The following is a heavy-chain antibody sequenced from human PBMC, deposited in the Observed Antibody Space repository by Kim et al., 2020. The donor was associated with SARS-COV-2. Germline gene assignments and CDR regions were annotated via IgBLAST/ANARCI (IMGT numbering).Heavy chain of an antibody. D-gene: IGHD3-10*01. CDR3: ARDVAPWFGESHVDY. Sequence: SETLSLTCTVSGASVGSGSYYWAWIRQSPGKGLEWIGDIYYRGTTNYNPSLSSRVTMSIDLSNNHFSLMLTSVTAADTALYYCARDVAPWFGESHVDYWG. J-gene: IGHJ4*01. CDR2: IYYRGTT. CDR1: GASVGSGSYY. V-gene: IGHV4-61*03.